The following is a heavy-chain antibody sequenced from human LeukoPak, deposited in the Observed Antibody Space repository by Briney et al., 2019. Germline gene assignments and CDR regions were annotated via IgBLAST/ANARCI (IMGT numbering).Heavy chain of an antibody. D-gene: IGHD3-16*01. Sequence: GGSLRLSCAASGFTFRPYWMAWVRQAPGRGLEWVATITGDGSKVYYVDSVKGRFTISRDNARNSLYLQMNSLRVEDTTVYYCARENWGTFDYWGQGTLVTVSS. V-gene: IGHV3-7*01. CDR1: GFTFRPYW. CDR3: ARENWGTFDY. J-gene: IGHJ4*02. CDR2: ITGDGSKV.